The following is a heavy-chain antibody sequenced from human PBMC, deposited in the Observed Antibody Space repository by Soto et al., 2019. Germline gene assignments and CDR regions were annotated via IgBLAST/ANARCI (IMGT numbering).Heavy chain of an antibody. CDR2: ISIGSGSI. CDR3: VRDDRWAVDF. CDR1: GFTFSNYA. Sequence: EVHLVESGGGLVQPGGSLRVSCAASGFTFSNYAMNWVRQAPGKGLEWVSYISIGSGSIFYADSVKGRFTISRDDAKNSLYLQMNTLREEDTAVYYCVRDDRWAVDFRGQGTMVTVSS. V-gene: IGHV3-48*02. D-gene: IGHD3-22*01. J-gene: IGHJ3*01.